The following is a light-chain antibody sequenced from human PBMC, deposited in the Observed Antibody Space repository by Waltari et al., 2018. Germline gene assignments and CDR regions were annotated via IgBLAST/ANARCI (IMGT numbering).Light chain of an antibody. Sequence: IMVTQSPLSLTVTPGEPASLSCRSNQNLLQNGYNLVGWILQKPGQHPQLLIYQGSTRAAGVPDRFRGSGSGTDFTLQISRVEAEDVGLYYCMQLLRTLWTFGQGTKLENK. CDR1: QNLLQNGYNL. V-gene: IGKV2-28*01. CDR2: QGS. J-gene: IGKJ1*01. CDR3: MQLLRTLWT.